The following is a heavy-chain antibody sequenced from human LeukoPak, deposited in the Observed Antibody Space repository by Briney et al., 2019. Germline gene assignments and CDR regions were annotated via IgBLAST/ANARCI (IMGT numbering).Heavy chain of an antibody. D-gene: IGHD4-23*01. J-gene: IGHJ4*02. V-gene: IGHV1-58*02. CDR3: AADNSGGITLHY. CDR1: GFTFTSSA. Sequence: GASVKVSCKASGFTFTSSAMQWVRQARGQRLEWIGWIVVGSGNTNYAQKFQERVTITRDMSTSTAYMELSSLRSEDTAVYYCAADNSGGITLHYWGQGTLVTVSS. CDR2: IVVGSGNT.